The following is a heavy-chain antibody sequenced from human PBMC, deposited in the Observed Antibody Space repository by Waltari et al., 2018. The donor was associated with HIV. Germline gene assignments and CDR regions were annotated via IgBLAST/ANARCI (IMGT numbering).Heavy chain of an antibody. J-gene: IGHJ3*02. CDR2: IYYRAIT. CDR3: ARTPEIIRGHTFDI. CDR1: GGSISSTSYY. Sequence: QLQLQESGPGLVKPSETLSLSCTVSGGSISSTSYYWGWIRQPPGKGLEWIGTIYYRAITYYNPSLKSRVTISVDTSKNQFSLKLNSVTAADTALYYCARTPEIIRGHTFDIWGQGTMVTVSS. D-gene: IGHD3-10*01. V-gene: IGHV4-39*01.